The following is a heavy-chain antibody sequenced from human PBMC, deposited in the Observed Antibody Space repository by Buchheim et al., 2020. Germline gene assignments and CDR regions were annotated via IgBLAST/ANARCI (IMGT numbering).Heavy chain of an antibody. Sequence: EVPLVESGGDLVKPGGSLRLSCAASGFTFSKAWMSWVRQAPGKGLEWVGHIKSKADGGTTDFAAPVKGRFTISSDDSKNMLYLQMNSLKSEDTAVYYCTTGTWIQLWLADYWGRGTL. CDR1: GFTFSKAW. J-gene: IGHJ4*02. CDR2: IKSKADGGTT. D-gene: IGHD5-18*01. CDR3: TTGTWIQLWLADY. V-gene: IGHV3-15*01.